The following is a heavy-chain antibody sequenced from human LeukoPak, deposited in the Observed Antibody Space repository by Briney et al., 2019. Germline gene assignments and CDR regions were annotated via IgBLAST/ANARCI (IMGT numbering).Heavy chain of an antibody. CDR1: GFTFNSYP. V-gene: IGHV3-23*01. CDR3: AKASGYFDY. Sequence: GGSLRLSCAASGFTFNSYPMSWVRQAPGKGLEWVSTINGPTYYADSVKGRFTISRDNSKNTLYLQMNSLRAEDTAVYYCAKASGYFDYWGQGTLVTVSS. J-gene: IGHJ4*02. CDR2: INGPT.